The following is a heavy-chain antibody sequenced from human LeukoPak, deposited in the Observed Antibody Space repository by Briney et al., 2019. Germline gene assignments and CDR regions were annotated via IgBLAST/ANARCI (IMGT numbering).Heavy chain of an antibody. D-gene: IGHD3-10*01. CDR2: IIPIFGTA. Sequence: SVKVSCKASGGTFSSYAISWVRQAPGQGLEWMGGIIPIFGTANYAQKFQGRVTITADEPTSTAYMELSSLRSEDTAVYYCARARITMVRGVITNYYYYYMDVWGKGTTVTISS. CDR1: GGTFSSYA. CDR3: ARARITMVRGVITNYYYYYMDV. V-gene: IGHV1-69*13. J-gene: IGHJ6*03.